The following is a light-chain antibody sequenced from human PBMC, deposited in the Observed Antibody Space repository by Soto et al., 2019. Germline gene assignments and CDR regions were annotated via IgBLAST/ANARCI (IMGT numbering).Light chain of an antibody. CDR3: QQYGRTSRT. CDR1: QSVSTNF. J-gene: IGKJ1*01. Sequence: EIVLTQSPGTLSLSPGEGATLSCRASQSVSTNFFAWYQQKPGQAPRLLIYGASTRATGIPDRFSGSGSGTDFTLTISRLEPEDFAVYYCQQYGRTSRTFGQGTKVEIK. CDR2: GAS. V-gene: IGKV3-20*01.